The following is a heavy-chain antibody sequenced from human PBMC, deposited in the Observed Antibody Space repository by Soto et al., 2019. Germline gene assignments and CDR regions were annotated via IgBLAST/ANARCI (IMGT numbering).Heavy chain of an antibody. D-gene: IGHD6-19*01. V-gene: IGHV3-23*01. CDR3: AKDRSPSGSGSQILDY. Sequence: EVQLLESGGGLVQPGGSLRLSCAASGFTLSIYAMSWVRQAPGKGLEWVSAISASGGTTYYADSVKGRFTISRDNSRNTLSLKMNSLRGEDTAVYYCAKDRSPSGSGSQILDYWGQGTLVTVSS. CDR2: ISASGGTT. CDR1: GFTLSIYA. J-gene: IGHJ4*02.